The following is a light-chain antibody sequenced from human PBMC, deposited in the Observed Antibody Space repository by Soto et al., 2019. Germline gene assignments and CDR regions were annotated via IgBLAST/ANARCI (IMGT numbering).Light chain of an antibody. V-gene: IGLV2-14*01. CDR1: SSDVGDYKY. J-gene: IGLJ1*01. CDR2: EDR. Sequence: QSVLTQPASVSGSPGQSITISCTGASSDVGDYKYFSWYQQLPGTAPKLMIYEDRNRPSGVSNRFSGSKSGNTASLTISGLQAEDEADYYCTSYTSNSTPVFGTGTKLTVL. CDR3: TSYTSNSTPV.